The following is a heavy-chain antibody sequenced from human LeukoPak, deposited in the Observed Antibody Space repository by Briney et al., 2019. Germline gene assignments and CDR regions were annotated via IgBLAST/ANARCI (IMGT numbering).Heavy chain of an antibody. Sequence: SETLSLTCTVSGVSISSSNSYWGWIRQPPGKGLEWTGEINHSGSTNYSPSLKSRVNISVDTSKNQFSLTLSSVTAADTAVYYCARHVRDNNLKTTYYDSSGPLGWFDPWGQGTLVTVSS. CDR3: ARHVRDNNLKTTYYDSSGPLGWFDP. CDR1: GVSISSSNSY. J-gene: IGHJ5*02. V-gene: IGHV4-39*01. D-gene: IGHD3-22*01. CDR2: INHSGST.